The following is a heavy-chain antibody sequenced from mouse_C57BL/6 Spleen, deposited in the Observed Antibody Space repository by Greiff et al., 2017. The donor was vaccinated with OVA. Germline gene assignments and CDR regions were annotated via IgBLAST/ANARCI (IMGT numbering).Heavy chain of an antibody. J-gene: IGHJ4*01. V-gene: IGHV1-74*01. D-gene: IGHD1-1*01. CDR3: ARSLYYYGSSYDAMDY. CDR1: GYTFTSYW. CDR2: IHPSDSDT. Sequence: QVQLQQPGAELVKPGASVKVSCKASGYTFTSYWMHWVKQRPGQGLEWIGRIHPSDSDTNYNQKFKDKATLTADKSSSTAYMQLSSLTYEDSAVYYGARSLYYYGSSYDAMDYWGQGTSVTVSS.